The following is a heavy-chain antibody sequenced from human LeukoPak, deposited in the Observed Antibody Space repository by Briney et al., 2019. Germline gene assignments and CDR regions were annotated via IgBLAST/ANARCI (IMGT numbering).Heavy chain of an antibody. CDR2: IYYSGST. J-gene: IGHJ1*01. CDR3: ASVSYDTSLQH. V-gene: IGHV4-59*06. Sequence: SETLSLTCTVSGGSMSSYFWSWIRQHPGKGLEWIGYIYYSGSTYYNPSLKGRVTISVDTSKNQFSLRLSSVTAADTAIYYCASVSYDTSLQHWGQGTLVTVSS. CDR1: GGSMSSYF. D-gene: IGHD3-22*01.